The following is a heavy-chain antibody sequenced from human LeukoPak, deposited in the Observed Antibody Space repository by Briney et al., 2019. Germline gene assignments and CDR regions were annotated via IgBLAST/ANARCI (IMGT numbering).Heavy chain of an antibody. CDR1: GYTFTSYA. V-gene: IGHV1-3*01. Sequence: ASVKVSCKASGYTFTSYAMHWVRQAPGQRLEWMGWINAGNGNTKYSQKFQGRVTITGDTSASTAYMELSSLRSEDTAVYYCARGAMIVVVTARDDAFDIWGQGTMVTVSS. CDR3: ARGAMIVVVTARDDAFDI. D-gene: IGHD3-22*01. J-gene: IGHJ3*02. CDR2: INAGNGNT.